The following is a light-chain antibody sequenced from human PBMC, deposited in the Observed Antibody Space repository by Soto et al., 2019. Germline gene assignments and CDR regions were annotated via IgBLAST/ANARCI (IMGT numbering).Light chain of an antibody. CDR2: GAS. CDR3: QQYTNSPTLT. CDR1: QSVSSHY. Sequence: EIVLTQSPGTLSLSPWERATLSCRASQSVSSHYLAWYQQKPGQAPRLLIYGASSRATGIPDRFSGSGSGTDFTLTISRLEPEDFAVYYCQQYTNSPTLTFGGGTKVDIK. J-gene: IGKJ4*01. V-gene: IGKV3-20*01.